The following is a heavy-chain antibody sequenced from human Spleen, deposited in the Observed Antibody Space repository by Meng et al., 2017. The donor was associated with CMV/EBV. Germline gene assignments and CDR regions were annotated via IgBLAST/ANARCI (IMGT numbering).Heavy chain of an antibody. CDR2: IKQDGSQK. Sequence: GESLKISCAASGFTFSSYSMNWVRQAPGKGLEWVANIKQDGSQKYYVDSVKGRFTISRDNARNSLYLQMNSLRGDDTAVYYCGRHMWLDYWGQGALVTVSS. D-gene: IGHD5-12*01. J-gene: IGHJ4*02. V-gene: IGHV3-7*01. CDR1: GFTFSSYS. CDR3: GRHMWLDY.